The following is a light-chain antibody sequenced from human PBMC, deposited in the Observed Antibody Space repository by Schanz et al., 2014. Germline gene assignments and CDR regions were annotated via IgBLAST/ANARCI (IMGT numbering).Light chain of an antibody. CDR3: QAWDNITDVV. J-gene: IGLJ2*01. V-gene: IGLV3-1*01. Sequence: ELTQPPSVSVSPGQTASITCSGDKLGDKYACWYQQKPGQSPVLVIYQDNKRPSGIPERFSGSNSGNTATLTISGTQAMDEADYYCQAWDNITDVVFGGGTKLTVL. CDR1: KLGDKY. CDR2: QDN.